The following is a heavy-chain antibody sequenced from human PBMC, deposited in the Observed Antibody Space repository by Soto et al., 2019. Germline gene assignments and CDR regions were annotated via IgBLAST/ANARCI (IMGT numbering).Heavy chain of an antibody. CDR1: GGTFSSYA. Sequence: ASVKVSCKASGGTFSSYAISWVRQAPGQGLEWMGGIIPIFGTANYAQKFQGRVTITADESTSTAYMELSSLRSEDTAVYYCARDHHSWEYSSSYFDYWGQGTLVTVSS. CDR3: ARDHHSWEYSSSYFDY. CDR2: IIPIFGTA. J-gene: IGHJ4*02. V-gene: IGHV1-69*13. D-gene: IGHD6-6*01.